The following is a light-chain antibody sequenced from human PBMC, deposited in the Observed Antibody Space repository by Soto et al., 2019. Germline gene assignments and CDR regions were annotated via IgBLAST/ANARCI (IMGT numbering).Light chain of an antibody. CDR1: QSVSSY. Sequence: EIVLTQSPATLSLCPGERATLSCRASQSVSSYLAWYQQNPGQAPRLLIYDASNRATGIPARFSGSRAGTDFTHTISSLEPEDFAVYNCQQHSNWPPITFGQGTRIEIK. CDR2: DAS. CDR3: QQHSNWPPIT. J-gene: IGKJ5*01. V-gene: IGKV3-11*01.